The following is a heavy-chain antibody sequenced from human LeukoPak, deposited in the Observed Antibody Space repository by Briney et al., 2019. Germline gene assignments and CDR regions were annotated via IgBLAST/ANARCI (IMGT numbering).Heavy chain of an antibody. Sequence: PGGSLRLSCAASGFTFSIYGMNWVRQAPGKGLEWVSYISGNNGNICYADSVKGRFTISRDNSKNTLYLQMNSLRAEDTAVYYCAGKLRHYYDSSGYWYYFDYWGQGTLVTVSS. D-gene: IGHD3-22*01. CDR1: GFTFSIYG. CDR3: AGKLRHYYDSSGYWYYFDY. J-gene: IGHJ4*02. V-gene: IGHV3-48*01. CDR2: ISGNNGNI.